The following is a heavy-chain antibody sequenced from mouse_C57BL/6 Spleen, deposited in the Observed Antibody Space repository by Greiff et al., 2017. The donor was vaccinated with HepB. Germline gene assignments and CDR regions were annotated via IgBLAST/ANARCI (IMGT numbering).Heavy chain of an antibody. J-gene: IGHJ3*01. V-gene: IGHV1-15*01. CDR1: GYTFTDYE. Sequence: VQLVESGAELVRPGASVTLSCKASGYTFTDYEMHWVKQTPVHGLEWIGAIDPETGGTAYNQKFKGKAILTADKSSSTAYMELRSLTSEDSAVYYCTRGIFLTTVVAKAYWGQGTLVTVSA. CDR2: IDPETGGT. CDR3: TRGIFLTTVVAKAY. D-gene: IGHD1-1*01.